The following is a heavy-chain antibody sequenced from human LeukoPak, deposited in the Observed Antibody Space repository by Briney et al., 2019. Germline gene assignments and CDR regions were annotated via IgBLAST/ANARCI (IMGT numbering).Heavy chain of an antibody. V-gene: IGHV4-31*03. J-gene: IGHJ5*02. CDR1: GGSISSGGYY. CDR2: IYYSGST. CDR3: ARSITMVRGVTYNWFDP. Sequence: SETLSLTCTVSGGSISSGGYYWSWIRQHPGKCLEWIRYIYYSGSTYYNPSLKSRVTLSVDTSKNQFSLKLSSVTAADTAVYYCARSITMVRGVTYNWFDPWGQGTLVTVSS. D-gene: IGHD3-10*01.